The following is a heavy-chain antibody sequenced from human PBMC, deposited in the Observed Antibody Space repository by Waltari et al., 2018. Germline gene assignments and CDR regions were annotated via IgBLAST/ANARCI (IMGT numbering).Heavy chain of an antibody. CDR2: INPNGGGG. J-gene: IGHJ4*02. CDR1: GYAFTAFF. Sequence: QVSLVQSGADVKKPGASVKVACKTSGYAFTAFFIHWVRQFPGQGLEWMGWINPNGGGGKVAVNRQGGVTMTRDTSINTADMEISGLTFDDAAVYFCARGSRDGYPEHWGQGTLVAVSS. CDR3: ARGSRDGYPEH. V-gene: IGHV1-2*02. D-gene: IGHD2-21*01.